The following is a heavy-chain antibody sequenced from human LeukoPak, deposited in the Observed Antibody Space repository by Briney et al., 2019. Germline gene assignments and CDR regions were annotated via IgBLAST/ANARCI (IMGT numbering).Heavy chain of an antibody. CDR1: GFTFDDYG. CDR3: AADRLGVTTDY. Sequence: GGSLRLSCAASGFTFDDYGMSWVRQAPGKGLEWVSGITGSGSGTYYADSVKGQFTISRDNAKNTLYLQMNSLRVEDTAVYYCAADRLGVTTDYWGQGTLVTVSS. V-gene: IGHV3-23*01. CDR2: ITGSGSGT. J-gene: IGHJ4*02. D-gene: IGHD4-17*01.